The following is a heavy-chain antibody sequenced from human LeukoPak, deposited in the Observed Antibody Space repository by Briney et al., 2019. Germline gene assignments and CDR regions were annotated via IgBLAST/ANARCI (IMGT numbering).Heavy chain of an antibody. Sequence: SETLSLTCAVYGGSFSGYYWSWIRQPPGKGLEWIGEINHSGSTNYNPSLKSRVTISVDTSKNQFSLKLSSMTAADTAVYYCARTRYYYNSRSYGAPYYFDYWGQGTLVTVSS. V-gene: IGHV4-34*01. CDR2: INHSGST. J-gene: IGHJ4*02. CDR1: GGSFSGYY. CDR3: ARTRYYYNSRSYGAPYYFDY. D-gene: IGHD3-10*01.